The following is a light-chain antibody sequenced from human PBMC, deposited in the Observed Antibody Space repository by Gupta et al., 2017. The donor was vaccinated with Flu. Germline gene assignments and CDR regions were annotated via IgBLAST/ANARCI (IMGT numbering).Light chain of an antibody. CDR2: LGS. Sequence: DIVMTQSPLSLPVTPGEPASISCRSSQSLLHSNGYNYLDWYLQKPGQSPQLLIYLGSNRASGVPDRFSGSGSGTDFTLKISRVEAEDVGVYYCRQALPKPFTFGQGTRLEIK. J-gene: IGKJ5*01. CDR1: QSLLHSNGYNY. CDR3: RQALPKPFT. V-gene: IGKV2-28*01.